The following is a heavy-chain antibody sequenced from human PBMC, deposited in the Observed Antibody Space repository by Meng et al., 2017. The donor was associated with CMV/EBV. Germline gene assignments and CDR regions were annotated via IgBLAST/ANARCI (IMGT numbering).Heavy chain of an antibody. CDR3: ARTLQARYCSSTSCYKYGMDV. J-gene: IGHJ6*02. Sequence: GESLKISCAASGFTFSSYWMHWVRQAPGKGLVWVSRINSDGSSTSYADSVKGRFTISRDNAKNTLYLQMNSLRAEDTAVYYCARTLQARYCSSTSCYKYGMDVWDQGTTVTVSS. CDR2: INSDGSST. D-gene: IGHD2-2*01. V-gene: IGHV3-74*01. CDR1: GFTFSSYW.